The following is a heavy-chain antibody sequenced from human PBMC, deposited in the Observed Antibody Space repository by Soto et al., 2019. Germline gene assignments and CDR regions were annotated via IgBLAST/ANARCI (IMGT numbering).Heavy chain of an antibody. Sequence: TRSLTCSVSGGSVRSGNHFWNWIRQPPGRGLEWLGYMYYTGVTNYNPSLKSRVSMSVDTSKDQFSLNLTSLTAADTAVYYCARGGEPLGYYGLDVWGQGTTVTVSS. CDR1: GGSVRSGNHF. V-gene: IGHV4-61*01. CDR3: ARGGEPLGYYGLDV. J-gene: IGHJ6*02. CDR2: MYYTGVT.